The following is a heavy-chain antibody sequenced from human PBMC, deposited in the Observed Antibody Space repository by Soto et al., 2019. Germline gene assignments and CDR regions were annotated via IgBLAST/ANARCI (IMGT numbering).Heavy chain of an antibody. Sequence: SETLSLTCAVSGGSFIGYYWSWIRQTPGKGLEWIGEINHSGSTNYNPSLKSRVTISVDTSTNQFSLKLSSVTAADTAVYYCARGQLFPYYCYYGMDVWDQGTTVTVSS. D-gene: IGHD2-2*01. J-gene: IGHJ6*02. CDR3: ARGQLFPYYCYYGMDV. CDR2: INHSGST. CDR1: GGSFIGYY. V-gene: IGHV4-34*01.